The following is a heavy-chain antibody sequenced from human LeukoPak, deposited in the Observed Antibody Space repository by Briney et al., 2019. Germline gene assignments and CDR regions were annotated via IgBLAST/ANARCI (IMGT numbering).Heavy chain of an antibody. CDR2: MNPNSGNT. Sequence: ASVKVSCKASGYTFTSYDISWLRQATGQGLEWMGWMNPNSGNTGYAQKFQGRVTMTRNTSISTAYMELSSLRSEDTAVYYCARMIEQWLVRALYFDYWGQGTLVTVSS. D-gene: IGHD6-19*01. CDR1: GYTFTSYD. CDR3: ARMIEQWLVRALYFDY. V-gene: IGHV1-8*01. J-gene: IGHJ4*02.